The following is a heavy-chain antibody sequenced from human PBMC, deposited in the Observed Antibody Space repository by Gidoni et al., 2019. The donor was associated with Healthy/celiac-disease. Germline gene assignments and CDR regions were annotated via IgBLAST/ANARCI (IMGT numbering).Heavy chain of an antibody. CDR3: AREEDSSSWYRRAFDI. J-gene: IGHJ3*02. D-gene: IGHD6-13*01. CDR2: ISYDGSNK. CDR1: GFTFSSYA. Sequence: QVQLVESGGGVVQPGRALSLSCAASGFTFSSYAMHWVRQAPGKGLEWVAVISYDGSNKYYADSVKGRFTISRDNSKNTLYLQMNSLRAEDTAVYYCAREEDSSSWYRRAFDIWGQGTMVTVSS. V-gene: IGHV3-30-3*01.